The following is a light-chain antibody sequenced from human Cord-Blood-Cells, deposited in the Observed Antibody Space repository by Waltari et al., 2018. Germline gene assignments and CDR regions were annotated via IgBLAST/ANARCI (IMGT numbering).Light chain of an antibody. CDR3: CSYAGSSTVV. CDR1: SSDVGSYNL. CDR2: EGS. V-gene: IGLV2-23*01. Sequence: QSALTQPASVSGSPGQSITISCTGTSSDVGSYNLVSWYQQHPGKAPKLMIYEGSKRPSGFSKRCSGSKSCNTASLTISVLQAEDEADYYCCSYAGSSTVVFGGGTKLTVL. J-gene: IGLJ2*01.